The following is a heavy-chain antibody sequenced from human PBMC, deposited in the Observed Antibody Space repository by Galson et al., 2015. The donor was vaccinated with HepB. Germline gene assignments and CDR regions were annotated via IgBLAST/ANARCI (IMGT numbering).Heavy chain of an antibody. Sequence: SVKVSCKASGYTFTGYYIHWVRQVPGQGLEWMGWINPNSGGTNYAQKFQGRVTMTRDTSISTAYMELSSLRSGDTAVYYCASAACTYTTSCSPDFPWGQGTLVTVSS. D-gene: IGHD3-16*01. CDR3: ASAACTYTTSCSPDFP. V-gene: IGHV1-2*02. J-gene: IGHJ5*02. CDR1: GYTFTGYY. CDR2: INPNSGGT.